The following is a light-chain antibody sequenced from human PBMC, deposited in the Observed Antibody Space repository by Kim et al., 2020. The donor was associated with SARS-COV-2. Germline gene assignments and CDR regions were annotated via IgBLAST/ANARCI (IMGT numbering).Light chain of an antibody. J-gene: IGKJ2*01. V-gene: IGKV3-15*01. CDR3: QHYNNCPRGYT. CDR1: QSINNN. Sequence: EVVMTQSPDTLSVSPGERATLSCRASQSINNNVAWFQQKPGQAPRLLIYGASTRATGIPARFSGSGSGTEFTLTIFSLQSEDVAVYYCQHYNNCPRGYTFGQGTKLEI. CDR2: GAS.